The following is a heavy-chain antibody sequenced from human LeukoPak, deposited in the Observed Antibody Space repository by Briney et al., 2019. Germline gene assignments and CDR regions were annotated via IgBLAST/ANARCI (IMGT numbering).Heavy chain of an antibody. V-gene: IGHV4-59*08. D-gene: IGHD3-22*01. CDR2: IYYSGST. CDR1: GGSLSSYY. CDR3: ARRSGYSSSEDY. J-gene: IGHJ4*02. Sequence: PSETLSLTCTVSGGSLSSYYWSWIRQPPGKGLEWIGYIYYSGSTNYNPSLKSRVTISVDTSKNQFSLKLSSVTAADTAVYYCARRSGYSSSEDYWGQGTLGTVS.